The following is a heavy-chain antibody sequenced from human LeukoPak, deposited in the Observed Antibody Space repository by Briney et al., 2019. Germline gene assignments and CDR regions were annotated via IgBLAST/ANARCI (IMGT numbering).Heavy chain of an antibody. D-gene: IGHD3-10*01. J-gene: IGHJ4*02. Sequence: GGSLRLSCAASGFTFSRYWMCWARHPPGEGLVWVSHINSDGSSTSYADSVKGRFTISRDNAKNTVYLQMNSLRVEDTAVYYCASETYYYGSGSYYKGQLWGQGTLVTASS. CDR2: INSDGSST. CDR1: GFTFSRYW. CDR3: ASETYYYGSGSYYKGQL. V-gene: IGHV3-74*01.